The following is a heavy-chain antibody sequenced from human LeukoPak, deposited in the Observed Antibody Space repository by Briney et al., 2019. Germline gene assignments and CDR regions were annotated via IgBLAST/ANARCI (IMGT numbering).Heavy chain of an antibody. CDR3: ARVVAAAGTRWFDP. CDR1: GYTFTSYG. V-gene: IGHV1-18*01. Sequence: ASVKVSCKASGYTFTSYGISWVRQAPGQGLEWMGWISAYNGNTNYAQKFQGRVTMTTDTSTSTAYMELRSLRSDDTAVYYCARVVAAAGTRWFDPWGQGTLVTVSS. D-gene: IGHD6-13*01. J-gene: IGHJ5*02. CDR2: ISAYNGNT.